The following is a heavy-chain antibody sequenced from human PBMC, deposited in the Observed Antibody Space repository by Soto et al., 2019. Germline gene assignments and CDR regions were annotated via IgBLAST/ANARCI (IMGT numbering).Heavy chain of an antibody. CDR2: IYWDDDK. Sequence: QITLKESGPTLVKPTQTLTLTCTFSGFSLSTSGVGVSWIRQPPGKALEWLALIYWDDDKRYSPSLKSRLTITKDTSKNQVVLTMTNLDPVHTATYYCAHRPSYRSGGSCYSGFDYWGHGTLVTVSS. V-gene: IGHV2-5*02. J-gene: IGHJ4*01. CDR1: GFSLSTSGVG. CDR3: AHRPSYRSGGSCYSGFDY. D-gene: IGHD2-15*01.